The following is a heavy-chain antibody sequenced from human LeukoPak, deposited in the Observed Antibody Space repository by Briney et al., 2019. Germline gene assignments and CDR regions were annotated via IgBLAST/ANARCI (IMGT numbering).Heavy chain of an antibody. CDR3: ARLPPLNDYGDEMGYYYYYMDV. CDR2: IIPIFGTA. Sequence: GASVKVSCKASGGTFSSYAISWVRQAPGQGLEWMGGIIPIFGTANYAQKFQGRVTITADKSTSTAYMELSSLRSEDTAVYYCARLPPLNDYGDEMGYYYYYMDVWGKGTTVTVSS. CDR1: GGTFSSYA. J-gene: IGHJ6*03. V-gene: IGHV1-69*06. D-gene: IGHD4-17*01.